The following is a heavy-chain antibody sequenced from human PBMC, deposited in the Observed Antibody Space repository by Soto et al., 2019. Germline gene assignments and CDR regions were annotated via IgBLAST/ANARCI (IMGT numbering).Heavy chain of an antibody. CDR2: IHPGDSDT. J-gene: IGHJ5*02. V-gene: IGHV5-51*01. D-gene: IGHD6-13*01. Sequence: GGSLKISCQGSRYSFTHYWVGWVRQIPGRGLEWMGIIHPGDSDTRYSPFFQGQVTISADKSISTAYLQWSSLKASDTAMYYCARHNRYSSTWFEGWFDPWGQGTLVTVSS. CDR1: RYSFTHYW. CDR3: ARHNRYSSTWFEGWFDP.